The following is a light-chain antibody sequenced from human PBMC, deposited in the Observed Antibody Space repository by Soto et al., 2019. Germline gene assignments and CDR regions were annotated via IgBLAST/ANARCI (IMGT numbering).Light chain of an antibody. J-gene: IGKJ1*01. V-gene: IGKV3-11*01. Sequence: EIVLTQSPATLSLSPGERATLSCRASQSVSSYLAWYQQKPGQAPRLHIYDASNRATGIPARFSGSGSGTDFTLTISSLEPEDFAVYYCQQRSNWPPWTFVQGTKVEIK. CDR2: DAS. CDR3: QQRSNWPPWT. CDR1: QSVSSY.